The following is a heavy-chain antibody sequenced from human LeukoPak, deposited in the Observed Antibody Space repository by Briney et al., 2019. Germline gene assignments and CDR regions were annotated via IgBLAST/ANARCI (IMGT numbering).Heavy chain of an antibody. V-gene: IGHV1-69*06. CDR2: IIPIFGTA. Sequence: SVKVSCKASGGTFSSYAISWVRQAPGQGLEWTGGIIPIFGTANYAQKFQGRVTITADKSTSTAYMELSSLRSEDTAVYYCARVPAATPNNWFDPWGQGTLVTVSS. J-gene: IGHJ5*02. D-gene: IGHD2-2*01. CDR1: GGTFSSYA. CDR3: ARVPAATPNNWFDP.